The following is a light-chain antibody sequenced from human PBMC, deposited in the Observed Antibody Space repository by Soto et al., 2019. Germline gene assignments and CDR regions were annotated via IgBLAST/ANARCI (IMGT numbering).Light chain of an antibody. Sequence: EIVMTQSPVTLSVSPGERATLSCRASYDLSSRFAWYQQKPVQAPRLLIFDASTRATGVPASVSGSGSGTKFTLTISCLQSEDFAVYFCQHGTIRPLTFGGGTKVEIK. CDR3: QHGTIRPLT. J-gene: IGKJ4*01. CDR1: YDLSSR. CDR2: DAS. V-gene: IGKV3-15*01.